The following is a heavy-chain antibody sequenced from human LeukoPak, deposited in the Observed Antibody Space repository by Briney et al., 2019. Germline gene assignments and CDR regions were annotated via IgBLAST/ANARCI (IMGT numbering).Heavy chain of an antibody. V-gene: IGHV3-74*01. CDR3: VRDSYTNTWHFQDEDY. D-gene: IGHD2-2*02. CDR1: GFTFSTFW. Sequence: GGSLRLSCAASGFTFSTFWMHWVRQTPGKGLVWVSRISNDGSTTHYADSVKGRFTISRDNAKNSLFLQMNSLRAEDTAVYYCVRDSYTNTWHFQDEDYWGQGTLVTVSS. CDR2: ISNDGSTT. J-gene: IGHJ4*02.